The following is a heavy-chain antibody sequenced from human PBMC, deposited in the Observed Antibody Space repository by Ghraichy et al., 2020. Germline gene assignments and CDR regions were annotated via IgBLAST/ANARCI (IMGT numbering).Heavy chain of an antibody. CDR1: GGTFSSYA. CDR3: ARDLIGGKAARPQSSKNQGKGTRYYYYYYGMDV. CDR2: IIPIFGTA. D-gene: IGHD6-6*01. J-gene: IGHJ6*02. Sequence: SVKVPCKASGGTFSSYAISWVRQAPGQGLEWMGGIIPIFGTANYAQKFQGRVTITADESTSTAYMELSSLRSEDTAVYYCARDLIGGKAARPQSSKNQGKGTRYYYYYYGMDVWGQGTTVTVSS. V-gene: IGHV1-69*13.